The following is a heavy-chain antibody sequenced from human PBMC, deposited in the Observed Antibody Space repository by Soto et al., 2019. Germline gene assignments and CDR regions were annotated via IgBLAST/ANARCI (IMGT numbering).Heavy chain of an antibody. D-gene: IGHD1-26*01. Sequence: ASVKVSCKSSKYTFTSFDVHWVRQAPGQGLEWMGLINPSAGTTSYAQTFRGRVTMTRDTSTTAVYMELSSLRSEDTAVYYCALGRGRPYYFDYWGQGTLVTVSS. V-gene: IGHV1-46*03. CDR2: INPSAGTT. CDR1: KYTFTSFD. CDR3: ALGRGRPYYFDY. J-gene: IGHJ4*02.